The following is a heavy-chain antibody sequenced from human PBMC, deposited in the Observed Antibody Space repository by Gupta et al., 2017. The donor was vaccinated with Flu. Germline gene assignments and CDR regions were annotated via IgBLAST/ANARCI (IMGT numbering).Heavy chain of an antibody. CDR3: ASKSPSSTTTWDWFDP. CDR2: IYHSGST. J-gene: IGHJ5*02. D-gene: IGHD2-2*01. V-gene: IGHV4-38-2*01. Sequence: QVQLQESGPGLVKLSETLSLTCAVSGYSISSGYYWGWIRQPPGKGLEWIGSIYHSGSTYYNPSLKSRVTISVDTSKNQFSLKLSSVTAADTAVYYCASKSPSSTTTWDWFDPWGQGTLVTVSS. CDR1: GYSISSGYY.